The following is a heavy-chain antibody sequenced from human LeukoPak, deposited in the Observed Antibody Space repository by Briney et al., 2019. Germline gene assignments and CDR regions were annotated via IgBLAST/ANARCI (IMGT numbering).Heavy chain of an antibody. D-gene: IGHD6-19*01. Sequence: SETLSLTCTVSGGSINSYYWSWIRQPPGKGLEWIGYIYYSGSTNYNPSLKSRVTISVDTSKNQFSLKLSSVTAADTAVYYCARENSSGWIDYWGQGTLVTVSS. CDR3: ARENSSGWIDY. CDR1: GGSINSYY. V-gene: IGHV4-59*01. CDR2: IYYSGST. J-gene: IGHJ4*02.